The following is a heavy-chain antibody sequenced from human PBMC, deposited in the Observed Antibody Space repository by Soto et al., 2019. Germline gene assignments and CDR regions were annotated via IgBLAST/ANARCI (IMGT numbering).Heavy chain of an antibody. J-gene: IGHJ3*02. D-gene: IGHD5-18*01. CDR3: ARDLRVDSYGPYDAFDI. CDR1: GYTLTELS. CDR2: FDPEDGET. Sequence: ASVKVSCKVSGYTLTELSMHWVRQAPGNGLEWMGGFDPEDGETIYVQKFQGRVTMTEDTSTDTAYMELSRLRSDDTAVYYCARDLRVDSYGPYDAFDIWGQGTMVTVSS. V-gene: IGHV1-24*01.